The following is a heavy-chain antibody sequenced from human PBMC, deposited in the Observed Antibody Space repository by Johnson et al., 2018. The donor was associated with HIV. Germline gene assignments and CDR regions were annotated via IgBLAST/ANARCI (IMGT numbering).Heavy chain of an antibody. CDR1: GFKLYEYD. D-gene: IGHD5-24*01. CDR2: INWSGGGT. CDR3: AREGKWLHLGGATDGFDI. V-gene: IGHV3-20*04. J-gene: IGHJ3*02. Sequence: VQLVESGGDVVRPGGSLRISCVASGFKLYEYDVSWVRQVPGKGLEWVSGINWSGGGTAYADSVKDRFTVSSDNAKNSLYLQMNSLRAEDTALYYCAREGKWLHLGGATDGFDIWGQGTMVTVSS.